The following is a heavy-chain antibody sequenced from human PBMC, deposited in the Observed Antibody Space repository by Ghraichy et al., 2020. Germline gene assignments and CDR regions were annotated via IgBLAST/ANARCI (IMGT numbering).Heavy chain of an antibody. Sequence: GGSLRLSCAASGFTFSSYAMSWVRQAPGKGLEWVSGISGSGGSTYYVDSVKGRFTISRDNSKNTLYLQMNSLRAEDTAVYYCAKGDTNYEGSGWYFGGTCFDYWGQGTLVTVSS. J-gene: IGHJ4*02. CDR2: ISGSGGST. CDR3: AKGDTNYEGSGWYFGGTCFDY. V-gene: IGHV3-23*01. D-gene: IGHD6-19*01. CDR1: GFTFSSYA.